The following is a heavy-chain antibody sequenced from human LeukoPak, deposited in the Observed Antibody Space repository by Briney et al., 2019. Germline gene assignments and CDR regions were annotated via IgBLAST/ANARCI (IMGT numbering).Heavy chain of an antibody. CDR1: GFTFSSYA. J-gene: IGHJ3*02. D-gene: IGHD5-18*01. V-gene: IGHV3-23*01. CDR2: ISGSGGST. Sequence: GGSLRLSCAASGFTFSSYAMSWLRQAPGKGLEWVSAISGSGGSTYYADSVKGRFTISRDNSKNTLYLQMNSLRAEDTAVYYCAKAKWIQLWLSPGAFDIWGQGTMVTVSS. CDR3: AKAKWIQLWLSPGAFDI.